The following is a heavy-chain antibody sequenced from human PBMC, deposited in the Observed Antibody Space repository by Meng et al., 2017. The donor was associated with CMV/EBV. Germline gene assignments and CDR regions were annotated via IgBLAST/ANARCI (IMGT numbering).Heavy chain of an antibody. J-gene: IGHJ3*02. V-gene: IGHV3-11*01. CDR1: GFTFSDYY. Sequence: GGPLRLSCAASGFTFSDYYMSWIRQAPGKGLEWVSYISSSGSTIYYADSVKGRFTISRDNAKNSLYLQMNSLRAEDTAVYYCATLPSCSSTSCYTDGAFDIWGQGTMVTVSS. CDR3: ATLPSCSSTSCYTDGAFDI. D-gene: IGHD2-2*02. CDR2: ISSSGSTI.